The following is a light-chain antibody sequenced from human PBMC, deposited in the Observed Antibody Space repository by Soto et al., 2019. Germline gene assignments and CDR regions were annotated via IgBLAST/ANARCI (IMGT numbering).Light chain of an antibody. CDR2: GDN. V-gene: IGLV1-40*01. J-gene: IGLJ2*01. CDR1: SSNIGAGYD. CDR3: QSYDTSLSGLVV. Sequence: QSLLTQPPSVSGAPGQRVTISCTGSSSNIGAGYDVHWYRQLPGAAPKVLIYGDNNRPSGVPDRFSGSKSGTSASLAITGLQSEDEADYYCQSYDTSLSGLVVFGGGTKLTVL.